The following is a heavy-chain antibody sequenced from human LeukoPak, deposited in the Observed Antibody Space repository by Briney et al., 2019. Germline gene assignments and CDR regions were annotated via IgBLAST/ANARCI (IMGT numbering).Heavy chain of an antibody. CDR3: AGNNWGPFDY. D-gene: IGHD7-27*01. Sequence: PSETLSLTCTASGGSISSYYWSWIRQPPGKGLECIGYIYYSGSTNYNPSLKSRVTISVDTSKNQFSLKLCSVTAADTAVYYCAGNNWGPFDYWGQGTLVTVSS. J-gene: IGHJ4*02. V-gene: IGHV4-59*01. CDR1: GGSISSYY. CDR2: IYYSGST.